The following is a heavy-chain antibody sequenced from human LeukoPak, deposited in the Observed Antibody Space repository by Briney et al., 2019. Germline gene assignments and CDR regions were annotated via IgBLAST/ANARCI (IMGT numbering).Heavy chain of an antibody. CDR3: ARKDGQLDS. Sequence: EESLQISCQGSGSIFTNYWIGWARQLPGKGLEWMGIIYPRDSDTRYSPSFQGQVTISADKSISTAYLQWSSLKASDSAMYYCARKDGQLDSWSQGTLVTVSS. D-gene: IGHD5-24*01. J-gene: IGHJ4*02. V-gene: IGHV5-51*01. CDR1: GSIFTNYW. CDR2: IYPRDSDT.